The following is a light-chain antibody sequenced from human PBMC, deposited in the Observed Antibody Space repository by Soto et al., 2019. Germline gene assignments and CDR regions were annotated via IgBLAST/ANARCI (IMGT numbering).Light chain of an antibody. CDR3: SSYAGSSNV. CDR1: SSNIGSEY. Sequence: QSVLTQAPSASGTPGQRVTISCSGSSSNIGSEYVYWYQQFPGAAPKLLIQWNIQRPSGVPDRFSGSKSGNTASLTVSGLQAEDEADYYCSSYAGSSNVFGTGTKLTVL. V-gene: IGLV1-47*01. CDR2: WNI. J-gene: IGLJ1*01.